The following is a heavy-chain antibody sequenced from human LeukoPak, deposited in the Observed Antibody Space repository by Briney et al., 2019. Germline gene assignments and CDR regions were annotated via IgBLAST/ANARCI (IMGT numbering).Heavy chain of an antibody. D-gene: IGHD4-23*01. CDR2: IYYSGST. V-gene: IGHV4-59*08. J-gene: IGHJ6*02. CDR1: GGSISSYY. Sequence: PSETLSLTCTVSGGSISSYYWSWIRQRPGKGLEWSGYIYYSGSTNYNPSLKSRVTISVDTSKNQFSLKLSSVTAADTAVDYCVRHGNGFVVGGMDFWGQGTTVTVSS. CDR3: VRHGNGFVVGGMDF.